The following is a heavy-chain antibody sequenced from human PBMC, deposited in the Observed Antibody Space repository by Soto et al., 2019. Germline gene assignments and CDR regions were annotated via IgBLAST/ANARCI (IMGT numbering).Heavy chain of an antibody. D-gene: IGHD1-26*01. J-gene: IGHJ6*02. CDR2: ISSSGSTI. CDR1: GFTFSDYY. Sequence: QVQLVESGGGLVKPGGSLRLSCAASGFTFSDYYMSWIRQAPGKGLEWVSYISSSGSTIYYADSVKGRFTISRDNAKNSLYRQMNSLRAEDTAVYYCARETNGFMGAIAPAGYYYYGMDVWGQGTTVTVSS. V-gene: IGHV3-11*01. CDR3: ARETNGFMGAIAPAGYYYYGMDV.